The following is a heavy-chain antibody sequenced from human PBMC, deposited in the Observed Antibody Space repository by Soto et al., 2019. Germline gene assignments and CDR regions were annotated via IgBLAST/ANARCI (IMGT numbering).Heavy chain of an antibody. CDR2: VIGGSEVI. V-gene: IGHV3-48*01. J-gene: IGHJ4*02. CDR3: AKGGGFCSSTSCYEWDYFDY. CDR1: GFTFSDYS. D-gene: IGHD2-2*01. Sequence: EVHLVESGGGLVQPGGSLRLSCTASGFTFSDYSMNWVRQAPGKGLEWVSYVIGGSEVIYYADSVKGRLTISRDNAKNSLYLQLNSLRPEDTGVYYCAKGGGFCSSTSCYEWDYFDYWGQGTLVTVSS.